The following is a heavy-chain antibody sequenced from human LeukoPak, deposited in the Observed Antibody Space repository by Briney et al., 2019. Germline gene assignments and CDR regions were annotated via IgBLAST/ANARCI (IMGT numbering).Heavy chain of an antibody. CDR2: LSYEASNE. V-gene: IGHV3-30*02. CDR3: AREYAFDI. CDR1: GFTFSTYG. Sequence: GGSLRLSCAASGFTFSTYGMHWVRQAPGKGLEWVAYLSYEASNEQYAESVKGRFTISRDNSKNTLYLQMNSLRPEDTAVYYCAREYAFDIWGQGTMVTVSS. J-gene: IGHJ3*02.